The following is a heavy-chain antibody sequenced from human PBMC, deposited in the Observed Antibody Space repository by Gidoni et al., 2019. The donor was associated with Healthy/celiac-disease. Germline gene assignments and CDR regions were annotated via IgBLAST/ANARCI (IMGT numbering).Heavy chain of an antibody. V-gene: IGHV3-11*01. CDR2: ISSSGSTI. CDR3: ARGRDYGDYYYYYYGMDV. J-gene: IGHJ6*02. D-gene: IGHD4-17*01. CDR1: GFTLSDYS. Sequence: QVQLVESGGGLVKPGGSLRLSCAASGFTLSDYSRSWIRQAPGKGLAWVSYISSSGSTIYYADSVKGRFTISRDNAKNSLYLQMNSLRAEDTAVYYCARGRDYGDYYYYYYGMDVWGQGTTVTVSS.